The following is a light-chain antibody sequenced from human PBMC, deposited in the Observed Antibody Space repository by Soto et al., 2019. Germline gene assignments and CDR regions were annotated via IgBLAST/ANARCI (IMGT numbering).Light chain of an antibody. CDR2: GAS. CDR1: QSVRNN. J-gene: IGKJ5*01. V-gene: IGKV3-20*01. CDR3: QQYSRAPIT. Sequence: EIMVTQSPATLSVSPGERATLSCRASQSVRNNLAWYQQKPGQAPRLLIYGASSRATGIPDRFSGSGSGTDFTLTISRLEPEDSAVYYCQQYSRAPITFGQGTRLEIK.